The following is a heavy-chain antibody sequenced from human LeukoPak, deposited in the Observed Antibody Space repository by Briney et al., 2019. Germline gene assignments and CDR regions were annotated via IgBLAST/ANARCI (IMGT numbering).Heavy chain of an antibody. D-gene: IGHD7-27*01. Sequence: GGSLRLSCAASGFTFSSYTMSWVRQAPGKGLEWVSTITTSDGNTYYADSVKGRFTVSRDNSKNTLYLQMNSLRAEDTAVYYCAKDGGLWVSAHWGDSWGRGTLVAVSS. J-gene: IGHJ4*02. CDR2: ITTSDGNT. CDR3: AKDGGLWVSAHWGDS. V-gene: IGHV3-23*01. CDR1: GFTFSSYT.